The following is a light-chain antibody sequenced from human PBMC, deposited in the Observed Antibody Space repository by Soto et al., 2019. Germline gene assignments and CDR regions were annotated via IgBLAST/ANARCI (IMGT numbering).Light chain of an antibody. CDR2: DVS. V-gene: IGLV2-8*01. Sequence: QSALTRPPSASGSPGQSVTISCTGTSSDVGGSDYVSWYQHHPGKAPKLMIYDVSKRPSGVPDRFSGSKSGNMASLTVSGLQAEDEADYYCISHVGHSNVFGTGTKLTVL. CDR1: SSDVGGSDY. J-gene: IGLJ1*01. CDR3: ISHVGHSNV.